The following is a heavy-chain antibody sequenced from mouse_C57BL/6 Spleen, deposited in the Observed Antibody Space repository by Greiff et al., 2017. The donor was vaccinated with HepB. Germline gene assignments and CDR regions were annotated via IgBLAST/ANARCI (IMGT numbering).Heavy chain of an antibody. Sequence: QVHVKQPGAELVRPGSSVKLSCKASGYTFTSYWMDWVKQRPGQGLEWIGNIYPSDSETHYNQKFKDKATLTVDKSSSTAYMQLSSLTSEDSAVYYCARSPYGYDGAWFAYWGQGTLVTVSA. D-gene: IGHD2-2*01. CDR3: ARSPYGYDGAWFAY. CDR1: GYTFTSYW. J-gene: IGHJ3*01. CDR2: IYPSDSET. V-gene: IGHV1-61*01.